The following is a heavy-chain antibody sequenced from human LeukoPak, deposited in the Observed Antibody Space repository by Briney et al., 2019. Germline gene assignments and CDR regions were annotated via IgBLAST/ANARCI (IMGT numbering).Heavy chain of an antibody. Sequence: PGGSLRLSCAASGFTFSRHAMHWVRQAPGKGLEWVSSISSSSSYIYYADSVKGRFTISRDNAKNSLYLRMNSLRAEDTAVYYCARGYSSGWYGLADYWGQEALVTVSS. CDR2: ISSSSSYI. CDR3: ARGYSSGWYGLADY. CDR1: GFTFSRHA. J-gene: IGHJ4*02. D-gene: IGHD6-19*01. V-gene: IGHV3-21*01.